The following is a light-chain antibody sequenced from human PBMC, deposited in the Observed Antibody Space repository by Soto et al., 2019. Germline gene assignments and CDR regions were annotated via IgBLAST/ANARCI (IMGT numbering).Light chain of an antibody. J-gene: IGKJ1*01. CDR2: GAS. CDR3: QQYGGSPWT. Sequence: EIVLTQSPGTLSLSPGERATLSCRASQSVSSSYLAWYQQKPGQAPRLLIYGASGRATGIPDTFSGSGSGTDFTLTISRLEPEDFAVYYCQQYGGSPWTFGQGTKVEIK. CDR1: QSVSSSY. V-gene: IGKV3-20*01.